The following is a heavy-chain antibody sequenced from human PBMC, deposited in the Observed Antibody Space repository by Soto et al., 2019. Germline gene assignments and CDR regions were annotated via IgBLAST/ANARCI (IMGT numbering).Heavy chain of an antibody. J-gene: IGHJ6*02. Sequence: GGSLRLSCAASGFTFSSYWMSWVRQAPGKGLEWVANIKQDGSEKYYVDSVKGRFTISRDNAKNSLYLQMNSLRAEDTAVYYCAREREFRXSIAVAGTGLYYYGMDVWGQGTTVTVSS. CDR3: AREREFRXSIAVAGTGLYYYGMDV. CDR2: IKQDGSEK. CDR1: GFTFSSYW. V-gene: IGHV3-7*01. D-gene: IGHD6-19*01.